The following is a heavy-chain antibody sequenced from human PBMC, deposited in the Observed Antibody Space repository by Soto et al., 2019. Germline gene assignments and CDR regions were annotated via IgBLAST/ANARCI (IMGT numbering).Heavy chain of an antibody. Sequence: QVQLQESGPGLVKPSQTLSLICTVSGDSISSDNYFWSWIRQPPGQGLESVGYISNRGTPYYNPSLKSRVTILLDTSRNRFSLDMYSVTATDTAVYYCAREVNVVALSDAFDIWGQGTMVTVSS. J-gene: IGHJ3*02. V-gene: IGHV4-30-4*01. D-gene: IGHD2-8*01. CDR1: GDSISSDNYF. CDR2: ISNRGTP. CDR3: AREVNVVALSDAFDI.